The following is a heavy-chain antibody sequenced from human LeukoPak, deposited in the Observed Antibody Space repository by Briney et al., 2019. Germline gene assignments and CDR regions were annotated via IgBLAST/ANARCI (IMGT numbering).Heavy chain of an antibody. CDR2: IYYSGST. V-gene: IGHV4-59*08. J-gene: IGHJ4*02. Sequence: SETLSLTCTVSGGSISSYYWSWIRQPPGKGLEWIGYIYYSGSTNYNPSLKSRVTISVDTSKNQFSLKLSSVTAADTAVYYCARGSYGSGSYLLDYWGQGTLVTVSS. CDR1: GGSISSYY. CDR3: ARGSYGSGSYLLDY. D-gene: IGHD3-10*01.